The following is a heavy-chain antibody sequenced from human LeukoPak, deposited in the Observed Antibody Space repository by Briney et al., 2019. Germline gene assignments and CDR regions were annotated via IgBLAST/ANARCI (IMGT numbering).Heavy chain of an antibody. Sequence: ASVKVSCKASGYTFTGYYMHWVRQAPGQGLEWMGWINPNSGGTNYAQKFQGRVTMTRDTSISTAYMELSRLRSDDTAVYYCARDRGGYPDDAFDIWGQGTMVTVSS. J-gene: IGHJ3*02. D-gene: IGHD1-26*01. CDR3: ARDRGGYPDDAFDI. CDR1: GYTFTGYY. CDR2: INPNSGGT. V-gene: IGHV1-2*02.